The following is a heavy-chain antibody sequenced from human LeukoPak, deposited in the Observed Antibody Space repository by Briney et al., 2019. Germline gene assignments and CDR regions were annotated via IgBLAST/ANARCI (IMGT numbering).Heavy chain of an antibody. V-gene: IGHV3-15*01. CDR1: GFTFNNAW. Sequence: GGSLRLSCAASGFTFNNAWMSWVRQAPGKGLEWVGRIKSKIDGGITDGTTDYAGPVKGRFTISRDDSKNTLYLQMNSLKTEDTAVYYCTTNDAFDIWGQGTMVTVSS. J-gene: IGHJ3*02. CDR3: TTNDAFDI. CDR2: IKSKIDGGITDGTT.